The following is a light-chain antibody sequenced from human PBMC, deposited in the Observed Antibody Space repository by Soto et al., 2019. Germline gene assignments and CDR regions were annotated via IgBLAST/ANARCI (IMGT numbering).Light chain of an antibody. CDR2: EVS. CDR1: SSDVGGYNS. Sequence: QSALTQPPSASGSPGQSVTISCTGTSSDVGGYNSVSWYQHHPGKAPKLMIYEVSKRPSGVPDRFSGSKSANTASLPVSWLQAEDEADYYCSSYAGSNNYVFGTGTKLTVL. CDR3: SSYAGSNNYV. V-gene: IGLV2-8*01. J-gene: IGLJ1*01.